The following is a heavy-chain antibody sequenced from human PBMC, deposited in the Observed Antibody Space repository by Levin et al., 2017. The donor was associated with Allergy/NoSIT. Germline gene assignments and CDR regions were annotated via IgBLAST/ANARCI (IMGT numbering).Heavy chain of an antibody. Sequence: PGESLKISCKASGYTFTSYGISWVRQAPGQGLEWMGWISAYNGNTNYAQKLQGRVTMTTDTSTSTAYMELRSLRSDDTAVYYCARDHQTEYYYYGMDVWGQGTTVTVSS. CDR1: GYTFTSYG. CDR2: ISAYNGNT. CDR3: ARDHQTEYYYYGMDV. V-gene: IGHV1-18*01. J-gene: IGHJ6*02. D-gene: IGHD2-2*01.